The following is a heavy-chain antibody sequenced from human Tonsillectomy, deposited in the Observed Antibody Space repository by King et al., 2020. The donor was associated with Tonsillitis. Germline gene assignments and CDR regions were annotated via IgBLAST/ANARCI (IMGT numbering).Heavy chain of an antibody. D-gene: IGHD1-26*01. Sequence: VQLVESGGGLVQPGGSLRLSCAASGFTFSNYAMSWVRQAPGKGLEWVSCICGSGGCTYYADSVKGRFTISRDNSKNTMYLQMNSLSAEDTALYYCAKDRAVHSGSYYGRDYYYGMDVWGKGATVTVSS. CDR3: AKDRAVHSGSYYGRDYYYGMDV. J-gene: IGHJ6*04. V-gene: IGHV3-23*04. CDR1: GFTFSNYA. CDR2: ICGSGGCT.